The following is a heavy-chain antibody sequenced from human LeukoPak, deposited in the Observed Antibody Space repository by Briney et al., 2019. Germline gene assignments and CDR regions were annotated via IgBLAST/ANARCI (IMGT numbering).Heavy chain of an antibody. CDR2: INPNSGDT. J-gene: IGHJ4*02. V-gene: IGHV1-2*06. CDR3: ARVYYGDSGGFDY. Sequence: ASVKVSCKASGYIFTDYYMHWVRQAPGQELGWMGRINPNSGDTNYAQNFQDRVTMTWDTSISTAYMELSRLRSDDTAVYYCARVYYGDSGGFDYWGQGTLVTVSS. CDR1: GYIFTDYY. D-gene: IGHD4-17*01.